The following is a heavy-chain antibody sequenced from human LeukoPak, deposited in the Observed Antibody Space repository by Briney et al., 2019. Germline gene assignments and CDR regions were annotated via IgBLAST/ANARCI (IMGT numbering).Heavy chain of an antibody. CDR1: GYTFTSYG. J-gene: IGHJ3*02. D-gene: IGHD3-22*01. CDR2: ISAYNGNT. V-gene: IGHV1-18*01. CDR3: ARGYYDSSGYYGMEGPDAFDI. Sequence: ASVKVSCKASGYTFTSYGISWVRQAPGQGLEWMGWISAYNGNTNYAQKLQGRVTMTTDTSTSTAYMELRSLRSDDTAVYYCARGYYDSSGYYGMEGPDAFDIWGQGTMVTVSS.